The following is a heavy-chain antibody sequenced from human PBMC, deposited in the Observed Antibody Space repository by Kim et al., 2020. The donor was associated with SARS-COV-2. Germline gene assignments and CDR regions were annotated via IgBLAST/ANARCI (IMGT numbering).Heavy chain of an antibody. V-gene: IGHV3-30*15. D-gene: IGHD3-22*01. J-gene: IGHJ3*02. Sequence: KGRFTSSRDNSKNTVYLQMSSLRAEDTAVYYCARVSYYYDSSGYYGAFDIWGQGTMVTVSS. CDR3: ARVSYYYDSSGYYGAFDI.